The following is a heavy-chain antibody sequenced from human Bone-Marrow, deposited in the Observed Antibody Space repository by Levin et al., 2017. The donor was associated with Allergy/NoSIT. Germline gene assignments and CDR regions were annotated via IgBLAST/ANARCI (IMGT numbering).Heavy chain of an antibody. CDR1: GFTFSSHW. J-gene: IGHJ4*02. D-gene: IGHD2-15*01. CDR2: IKQDGSEK. CDR3: ARDGVAAADKCFDC. V-gene: IGHV3-7*01. Sequence: GESLKISCAASGFTFSSHWMCWVRQAPGKGLEWVANIKQDGSEKQYVDSVKGRFTISRDNAKNSLYLQMNSLRAEDTAVYYCARDGVAAADKCFDCWGQGTLVTVSS.